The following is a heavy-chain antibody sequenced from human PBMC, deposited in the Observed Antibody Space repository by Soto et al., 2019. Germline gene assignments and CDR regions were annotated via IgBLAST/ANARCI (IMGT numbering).Heavy chain of an antibody. CDR3: ARQKWEQPKWFDP. Sequence: QLQLQESGPGLVKPSETLSLTCSLSGGAISDARFYWGWIRQSPGRGLEWIGSIYYTGTTFFNPSLQSQVTIPVDPSENQFSLKLYSVTAADTALYFCARQKWEQPKWFDPWGQGTLVIVSP. D-gene: IGHD1-26*01. V-gene: IGHV4-39*01. J-gene: IGHJ5*02. CDR1: GGAISDARFY. CDR2: IYYTGTT.